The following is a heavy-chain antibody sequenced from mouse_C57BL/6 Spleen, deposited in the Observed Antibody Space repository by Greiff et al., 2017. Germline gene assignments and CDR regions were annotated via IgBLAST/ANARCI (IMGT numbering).Heavy chain of an antibody. Sequence: QVQLQQPGAELVKPGASVKLSCRASGYTFTSYWMHWVKQRPGRGLEWIGRIYPDSGGTKYNEKFKSKATLTVDKPSSTAYMQLSSLTSEDSAVXDSESTVTAVESPFDYWGQGTTLTVSS. CDR2: IYPDSGGT. J-gene: IGHJ2*01. D-gene: IGHD1-1*01. CDR3: ESTVTAVESPFDY. V-gene: IGHV1-72*01. CDR1: GYTFTSYW.